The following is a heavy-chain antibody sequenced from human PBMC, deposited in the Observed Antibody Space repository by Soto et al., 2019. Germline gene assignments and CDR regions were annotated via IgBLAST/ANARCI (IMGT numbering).Heavy chain of an antibody. J-gene: IGHJ6*02. V-gene: IGHV4-34*01. D-gene: IGHD3-3*01. Sequence: QVQLQQWGAGLLKPSETLSLTCAVYGGSFSGYYWSWIRQPPGKGLEWIGEINHSGSTNYNPSLTSRVTISVDTSKNQFSLKLSSVTAADTAVYYCARLGRTYYDFWSGYFSYYGMDVWGQGTTVTVSS. CDR3: ARLGRTYYDFWSGYFSYYGMDV. CDR2: INHSGST. CDR1: GGSFSGYY.